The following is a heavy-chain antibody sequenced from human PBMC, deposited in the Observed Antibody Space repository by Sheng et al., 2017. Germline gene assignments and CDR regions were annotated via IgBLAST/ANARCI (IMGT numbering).Heavy chain of an antibody. Sequence: EVQLVESGGALVQPGGSLRVSCAASGFTVSSNSMTWVRQAPAKGLEWVSLIYSGGSTFYADSVKGRFTISRDNSKNTLFLQMNSLRVEDTAVYYCAKAGTAVATYALDIWGQGTMVTVSS. CDR2: IYSGGST. D-gene: IGHD6-13*01. CDR1: GFTVSSNS. V-gene: IGHV3-66*02. J-gene: IGHJ3*02. CDR3: AKAGTAVATYALDI.